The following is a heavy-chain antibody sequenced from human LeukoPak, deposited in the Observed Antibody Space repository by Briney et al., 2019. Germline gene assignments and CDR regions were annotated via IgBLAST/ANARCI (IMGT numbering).Heavy chain of an antibody. V-gene: IGHV3-53*01. D-gene: IGHD3-22*01. CDR2: IYSGGST. J-gene: IGHJ4*02. CDR1: GFTFSSYA. Sequence: GGSLRLSCAASGFTFSSYAMSWVRQAPGKGLEWVSVIYSGGSTYYADSVKGRFTISRDNSKNTLYLQMNSLRAEDTAVYYCAREDSSGYSDYWGQGTLVTVSS. CDR3: AREDSSGYSDY.